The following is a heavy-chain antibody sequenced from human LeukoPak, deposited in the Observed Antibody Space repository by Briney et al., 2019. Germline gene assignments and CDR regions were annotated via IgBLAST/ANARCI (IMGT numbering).Heavy chain of an antibody. D-gene: IGHD2-2*01. J-gene: IGHJ4*02. V-gene: IGHV1-2*06. CDR2: INPNSGDT. CDR1: GYTFTGYH. Sequence: ASVKVSCKASGYTFTGYHMHWVRQAPGQGLEWMGRINPNSGDTNYAQKFQGRVTMTRDTSISTAYVELSRLRSDDTAVYYCARVYCSSTSCLFDYWGQGTLVTVSS. CDR3: ARVYCSSTSCLFDY.